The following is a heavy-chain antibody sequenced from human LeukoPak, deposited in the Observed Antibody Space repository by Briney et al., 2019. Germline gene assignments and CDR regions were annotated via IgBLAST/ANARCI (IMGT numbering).Heavy chain of an antibody. CDR2: MNPNSGNT. J-gene: IGHJ4*02. CDR1: GYTFTSYD. CDR3: ARVGYYDSSGYSPFDY. Sequence: GASVKVSCKASGYTFTSYDTNWVRQATGQGLEWMGWMNPNSGNTGYAQKFQGRVTMTRNTSISTAYMELSSLRSEDTAVYYCARVGYYDSSGYSPFDYWGQGTLVTVSS. V-gene: IGHV1-8*01. D-gene: IGHD3-22*01.